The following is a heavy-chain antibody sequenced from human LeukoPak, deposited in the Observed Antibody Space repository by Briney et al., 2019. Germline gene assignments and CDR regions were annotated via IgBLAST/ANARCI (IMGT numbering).Heavy chain of an antibody. Sequence: QPGGSLRLSCAASGFTFTSYALDWVRQAPGKGPEWISVISGDGESTHYADSVKGRFTISRDNSKNTLYLQMNSLRAEDTAVYYCAKDQDLYSSSWYGIDYWGQGTLVTVSS. CDR2: ISGDGEST. V-gene: IGHV3-23*01. D-gene: IGHD6-13*01. CDR3: AKDQDLYSSSWYGIDY. J-gene: IGHJ4*02. CDR1: GFTFTSYA.